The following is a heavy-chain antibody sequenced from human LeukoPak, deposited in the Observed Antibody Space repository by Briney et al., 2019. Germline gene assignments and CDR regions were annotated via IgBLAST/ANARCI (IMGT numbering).Heavy chain of an antibody. D-gene: IGHD3-10*01. Sequence: GGSLRLSCAASGFXFSSYWISWVRQAPGKGLEWGASMKEDGSETYYVGSVKGRFTISRDNGKNSLYLQLNSLRAEDTAVYYCARTRSGDFHWGQGALVTVSS. CDR2: MKEDGSET. V-gene: IGHV3-7*04. CDR1: GFXFSSYW. J-gene: IGHJ4*02. CDR3: ARTRSGDFH.